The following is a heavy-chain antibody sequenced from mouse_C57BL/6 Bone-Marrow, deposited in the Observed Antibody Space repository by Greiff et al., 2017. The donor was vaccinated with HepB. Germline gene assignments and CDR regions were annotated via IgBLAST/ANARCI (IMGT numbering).Heavy chain of an antibody. CDR2: IHPNSGST. CDR3: ARLGAY. Sequence: QVQLQQPGAELVKPGASVKLSCKASGYTFTSYWMHWVKQRPGQGLEWIGMIHPNSGSTNYNEKFKSKATLTVDKSSSTAYMHLSSLTPEDSAVYYCARLGAYWGQGTLVTVSA. V-gene: IGHV1-64*01. J-gene: IGHJ3*01. CDR1: GYTFTSYW.